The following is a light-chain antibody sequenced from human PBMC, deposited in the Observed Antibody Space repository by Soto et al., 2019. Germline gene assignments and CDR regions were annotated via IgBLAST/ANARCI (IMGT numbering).Light chain of an antibody. J-gene: IGLJ3*02. CDR1: SSDVGGYNY. Sequence: QSALTQPASVSESPGQSITISCTGTSSDVGGYNYVSWYQQHPGKAPKLMIYEVSNRPSGVSNRFSGSKSGNTASLTISGLQAEDEADYYCSSYTSSSTFWVFGGGTKLTVL. CDR3: SSYTSSSTFWV. V-gene: IGLV2-14*01. CDR2: EVS.